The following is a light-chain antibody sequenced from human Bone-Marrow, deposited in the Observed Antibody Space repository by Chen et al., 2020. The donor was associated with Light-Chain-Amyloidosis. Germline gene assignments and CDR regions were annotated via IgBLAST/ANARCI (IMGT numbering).Light chain of an antibody. V-gene: IGLV6-57*01. CDR3: QSYQGSSQGV. J-gene: IGLJ3*02. CDR2: EDD. Sequence: NFMLTQPHSVSESPGKTVIISCTRSSGSIATNYVQWYQQRPGSSPTTVLYEDDQRPSGGPARFSGSIDRSSNSASLTISGLKTEDEADYYCQSYQGSSQGVFGGGTKLTVL. CDR1: SGSIATNY.